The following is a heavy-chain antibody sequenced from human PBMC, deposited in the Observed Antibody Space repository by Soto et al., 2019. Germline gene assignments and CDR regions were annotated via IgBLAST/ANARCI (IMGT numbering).Heavy chain of an antibody. V-gene: IGHV4-59*01. J-gene: IGHJ4*02. CDR3: TGPYSCSSSPDY. Sequence: PSETLSLTCSVSGGSMRNYYWNWIRQPPGRGLEWIGYAYHSGSTNYNPSLKSRVSMSVDVSRNHISLTLHSVTAADTAVYFCTGPYSCSSSPDYRGRGTLGTFAS. D-gene: IGHD2-15*01. CDR1: GGSMRNYY. CDR2: AYHSGST.